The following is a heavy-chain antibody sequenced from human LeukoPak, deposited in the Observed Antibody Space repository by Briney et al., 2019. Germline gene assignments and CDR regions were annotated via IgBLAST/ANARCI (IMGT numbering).Heavy chain of an antibody. D-gene: IGHD3-10*01. CDR3: ARLYYYGSGGSSNKTNDAFDI. J-gene: IGHJ3*02. Sequence: PSETLSLTCTVSGGSISSYYWSCIRQPPGKGLEWIGYIYYSGSTNYNPSLKSRVTISVDASKNQFSLKLSSVTAADTAVYYCARLYYYGSGGSSNKTNDAFDIWGQGTMVTVSS. CDR1: GGSISSYY. V-gene: IGHV4-59*08. CDR2: IYYSGST.